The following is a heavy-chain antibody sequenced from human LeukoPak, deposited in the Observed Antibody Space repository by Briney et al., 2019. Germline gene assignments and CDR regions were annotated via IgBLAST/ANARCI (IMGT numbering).Heavy chain of an antibody. Sequence: ASVKVSCKASGYTFTTYTISWVRQAPGQGLEWMGWISPYNGNTNYAQKLQGRVTMTTDTSTSTAYMELRSLRSDDTAVYYCAREEGAPIAAANIWGLGTMVTVSS. J-gene: IGHJ3*02. CDR3: AREEGAPIAAANI. CDR2: ISPYNGNT. V-gene: IGHV1-18*04. D-gene: IGHD6-13*01. CDR1: GYTFTTYT.